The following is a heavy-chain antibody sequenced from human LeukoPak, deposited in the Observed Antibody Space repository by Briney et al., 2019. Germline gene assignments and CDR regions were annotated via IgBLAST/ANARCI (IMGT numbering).Heavy chain of an antibody. V-gene: IGHV3-23*01. Sequence: GGSLRLSCAASGFTFSSYAMSWVRQAPGKGLEWVSAISGSGGSTYYADSVRGRFTISRDNSKNTLYLQMNSLRAEDTAVYYCAKDLFVTDYYDSSGYYFDYWGQGTLVTVSS. CDR2: ISGSGGST. CDR3: AKDLFVTDYYDSSGYYFDY. D-gene: IGHD3-22*01. J-gene: IGHJ4*02. CDR1: GFTFSSYA.